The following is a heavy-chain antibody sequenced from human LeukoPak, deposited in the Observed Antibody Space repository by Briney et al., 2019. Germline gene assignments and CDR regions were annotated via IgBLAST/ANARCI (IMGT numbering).Heavy chain of an antibody. J-gene: IGHJ6*03. CDR1: GFTFSTYG. CDR2: IRYDGSNE. Sequence: PGGSLRLSCVASGFTFSTYGMHWVRQAPGKGLDWMAFIRYDGSNEYYADSVKGRFTISRDNAKNTLYLQMNSLTDEDTAVYHCVKDRERVFYYYYMDVWGKGTTVTVSS. D-gene: IGHD5-24*01. V-gene: IGHV3-30*02. CDR3: VKDRERVFYYYYMDV.